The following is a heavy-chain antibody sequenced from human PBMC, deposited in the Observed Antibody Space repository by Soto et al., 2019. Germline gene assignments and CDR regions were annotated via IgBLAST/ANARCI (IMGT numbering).Heavy chain of an antibody. Sequence: EVQLVESGGGLVQPGGSLRLSCAASGFTFSSSEMYWVRQAPGKGLEWISYIHPGGQTIFYAESVKGRFTISRDNAKHSVYLQMNSLRAEDTVVYYCARRGSRWGRGTKVTVSS. J-gene: IGHJ3*01. CDR2: IHPGGQTI. V-gene: IGHV3-48*03. CDR1: GFTFSSSE. D-gene: IGHD2-15*01. CDR3: ARRGSR.